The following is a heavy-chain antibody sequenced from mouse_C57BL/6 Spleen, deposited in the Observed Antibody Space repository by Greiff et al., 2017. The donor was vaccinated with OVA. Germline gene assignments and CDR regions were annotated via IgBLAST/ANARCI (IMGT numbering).Heavy chain of an antibody. J-gene: IGHJ3*01. Sequence: VQLQQSGPGLVQPSQSLSITCTVSGFSLTSYGVHWVRQSPGKGLEWLGVIWSGGSTDYNAAFISRLSISKDNSKSQVFFKMNSLQADDTAIYYCASLTGTWFAYRGQGTLVTVSA. CDR1: GFSLTSYG. D-gene: IGHD4-1*01. V-gene: IGHV2-2*01. CDR3: ASLTGTWFAY. CDR2: IWSGGST.